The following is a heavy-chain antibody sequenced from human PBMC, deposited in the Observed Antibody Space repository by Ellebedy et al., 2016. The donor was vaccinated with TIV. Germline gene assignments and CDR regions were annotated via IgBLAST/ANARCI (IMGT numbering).Heavy chain of an antibody. CDR1: GFTSSSYG. CDR3: ARHYGDYGKDH. D-gene: IGHD4-17*01. V-gene: IGHV3-33*01. CDR2: IWYDGSNK. Sequence: GGSLRLSXAASGFTSSSYGMHWVRQAPGKGLEWVAVIWYDGSNKYYADSVKGRFTISRDNSKNTLYLQMNSLRAEDTAVYYCARHYGDYGKDHWGQGTLVTVSS. J-gene: IGHJ4*02.